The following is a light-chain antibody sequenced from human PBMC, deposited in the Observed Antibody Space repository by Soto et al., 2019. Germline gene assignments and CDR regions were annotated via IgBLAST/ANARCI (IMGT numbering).Light chain of an antibody. CDR3: FSYTTSTNFDV. J-gene: IGLJ1*01. CDR1: TSDVGDYNY. Sequence: QSVLTQPASVSGSPGQSITISCTGTTSDVGDYNYVSWYQQHPGKVPKVLIYEVSNRPSGVSYRFSGSKSGNTASLTISGLQAEVEASYYCFSYTTSTNFDVFGSGTKVAVL. CDR2: EVS. V-gene: IGLV2-14*01.